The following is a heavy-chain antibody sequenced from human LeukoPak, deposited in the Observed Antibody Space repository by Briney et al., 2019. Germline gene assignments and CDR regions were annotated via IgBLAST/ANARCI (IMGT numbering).Heavy chain of an antibody. J-gene: IGHJ5*02. V-gene: IGHV4-61*01. CDR2: IYYSGNS. CDR3: ARARHPNWFDP. Sequence: SETLSLTCTVSGGSVSSGSYYWSWIRQPPGKGLERIGYIYYSGNSNYNPYLKSRVTISVDTSKNQFSLKLSSVTAADTAVYYCARARHPNWFDPWGQGTLVTVSS. CDR1: GGSVSSGSYY.